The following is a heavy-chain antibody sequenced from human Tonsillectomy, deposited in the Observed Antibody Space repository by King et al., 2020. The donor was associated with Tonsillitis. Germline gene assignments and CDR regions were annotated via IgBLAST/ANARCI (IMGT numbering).Heavy chain of an antibody. CDR1: GFTFRSYA. D-gene: IGHD3-16*02. V-gene: IGHV3-23*01. CDR2: ITGNGGST. Sequence: QLLESGGGLVQPGGSLRLSCAASGFTFRSYAMSWVRQAPGKGLEWVSAITGNGGSTYYADSVKGRFTISRDNSKNTLFLQMNSLRGEDTALYYCAKDANPSLSSLDAFDIWGQGTMVTVSS. CDR3: AKDANPSLSSLDAFDI. J-gene: IGHJ3*02.